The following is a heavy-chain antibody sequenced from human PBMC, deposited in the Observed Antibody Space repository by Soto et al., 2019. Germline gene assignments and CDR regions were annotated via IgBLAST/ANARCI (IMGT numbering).Heavy chain of an antibody. CDR3: ARALTDILTGYYTNSHFDY. D-gene: IGHD3-9*01. CDR1: GYTFTSYG. J-gene: IGHJ4*02. Sequence: ASVKVSCKASGYTFTSYGISWVRQAPGQGLEWMGWISAYNGNTNYAQKFQGRVTMTADASTSTAYMELSSLRSEDTAVYYCARALTDILTGYYTNSHFDYWGQGTLVTVSS. V-gene: IGHV1-18*01. CDR2: ISAYNGNT.